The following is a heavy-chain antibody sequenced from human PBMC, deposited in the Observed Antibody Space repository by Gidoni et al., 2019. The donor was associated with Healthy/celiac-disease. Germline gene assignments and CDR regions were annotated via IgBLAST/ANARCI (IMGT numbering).Heavy chain of an antibody. CDR3: AKDLYDYVWGSYRHDAFDI. Sequence: APGKGLEWVAAISGSGGSPYYADSVKGRFPISRDNSKNTMYLQMNSLRAVDTAVYYCAKDLYDYVWGSYRHDAFDIWGQGTMVTVSS. J-gene: IGHJ3*02. V-gene: IGHV3-23*01. D-gene: IGHD3-16*02. CDR2: ISGSGGSP.